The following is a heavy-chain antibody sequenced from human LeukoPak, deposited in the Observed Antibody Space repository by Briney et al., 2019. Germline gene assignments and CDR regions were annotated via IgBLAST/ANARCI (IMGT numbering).Heavy chain of an antibody. V-gene: IGHV3-30-3*01. Sequence: GRSLRLSCAASGFTFSSYAMPWVRQAPGKGLEWVAVISYDGSNKYYADSVKGRYTISRDNSKNTLYLQMNSLRAEDTAVYYCARRNYDYWSGPNYYYYGMDVWGQGTTVTVSS. CDR1: GFTFSSYA. CDR2: ISYDGSNK. D-gene: IGHD3-3*01. CDR3: ARRNYDYWSGPNYYYYGMDV. J-gene: IGHJ6*02.